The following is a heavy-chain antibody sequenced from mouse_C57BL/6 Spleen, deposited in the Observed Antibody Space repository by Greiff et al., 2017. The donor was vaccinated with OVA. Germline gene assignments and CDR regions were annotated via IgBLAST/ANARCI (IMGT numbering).Heavy chain of an antibody. CDR3: ARGYGSSYYWYFDV. CDR1: GFTFSDYY. D-gene: IGHD1-1*01. V-gene: IGHV5-16*01. CDR2: INYDGSST. Sequence: EVMLVESEGGLVQPGSSMKLSCTASGFTFSDYYMAWVRQVPEKGLEWVANINYDGSSTYYLDSLKSRFIISRDNAKNILYLQMSSLKSEDTATYYGARGYGSSYYWYFDVWGTGTTVTVSS. J-gene: IGHJ1*03.